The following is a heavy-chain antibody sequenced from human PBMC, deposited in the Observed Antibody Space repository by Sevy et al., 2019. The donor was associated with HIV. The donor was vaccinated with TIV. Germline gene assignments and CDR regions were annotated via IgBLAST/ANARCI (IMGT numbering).Heavy chain of an antibody. Sequence: SETLSLTCTVSGGSISSGGYYRSWIRQHPGKGLEWIGNIYYSGSTYYNPSLKSRVTISVDTSKNQFSLKVSSVTAADTAVYYCARDRHQWVSPFWYGMDVWGQGTTVTVSS. D-gene: IGHD3-3*01. J-gene: IGHJ6*02. CDR3: ARDRHQWVSPFWYGMDV. CDR2: IYYSGST. V-gene: IGHV4-31*03. CDR1: GGSISSGGYY.